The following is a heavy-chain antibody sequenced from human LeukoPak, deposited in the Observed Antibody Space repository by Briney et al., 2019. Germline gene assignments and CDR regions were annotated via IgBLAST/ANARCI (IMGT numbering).Heavy chain of an antibody. D-gene: IGHD3-16*01. V-gene: IGHV3-9*01. Sequence: GGSLRLSCAASGFTFDDYAMHWVRQAPGKGLEWVSGISWNSGSIGYADSVKGRFTISRDNAKNSLNLQMNSLRAEDTAVYYCARGGGNYWGQGTLVTVSS. J-gene: IGHJ4*02. CDR3: ARGGGNY. CDR1: GFTFDDYA. CDR2: ISWNSGSI.